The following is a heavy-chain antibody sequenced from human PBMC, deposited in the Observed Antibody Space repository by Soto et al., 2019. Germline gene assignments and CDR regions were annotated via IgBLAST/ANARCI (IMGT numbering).Heavy chain of an antibody. CDR3: ARDGYNLDYGMDV. CDR2: IWYDGSNK. J-gene: IGHJ6*02. D-gene: IGHD5-12*01. CDR1: GFTFSSYG. V-gene: IGHV3-33*01. Sequence: GGSLRLSCAASGFTFSSYGMHWVRQAPGKGLEWVAVIWYDGSNKYYADSVKGRFTISRDNSKNTLYLQMNSLRAEDTAVYYCARDGYNLDYGMDVWGQGTTVTVSS.